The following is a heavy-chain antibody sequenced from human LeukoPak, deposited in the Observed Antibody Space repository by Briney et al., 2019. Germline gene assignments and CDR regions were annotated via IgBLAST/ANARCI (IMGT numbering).Heavy chain of an antibody. CDR1: GFTFDDYA. CDR3: AKDQGYCSSTSCYSSGMDV. CDR2: ISWNSGSI. D-gene: IGHD2-2*01. J-gene: IGHJ6*03. Sequence: GGSLRLSCAASGFTFDDYAMHWVRQAPGKGLEWVSGISWNSGSIGYADSVKGRFTTSRDNAKNSLYLQMNSLRAEDMALYYCAKDQGYCSSTSCYSSGMDVWGKGTTVTVSS. V-gene: IGHV3-9*03.